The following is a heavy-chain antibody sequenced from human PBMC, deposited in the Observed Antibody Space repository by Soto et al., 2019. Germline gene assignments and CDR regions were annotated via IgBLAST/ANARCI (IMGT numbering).Heavy chain of an antibody. Sequence: GKGLEWVSSISSSSSYIYYADSVKGRFTISRDNAKNSLYLQMNSLRAEDTAVYYCARDLTRSAAAGTGYWGQGTL. CDR3: ARDLTRSAAAGTGY. V-gene: IGHV3-21*01. J-gene: IGHJ4*02. D-gene: IGHD6-13*01. CDR2: ISSSSSYI.